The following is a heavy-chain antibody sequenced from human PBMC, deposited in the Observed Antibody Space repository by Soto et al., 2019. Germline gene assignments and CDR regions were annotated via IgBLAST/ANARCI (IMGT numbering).Heavy chain of an antibody. CDR2: IRSKANNYAT. CDR3: ARHALQYCGGDCYLLPYFDL. J-gene: IGHJ2*01. D-gene: IGHD2-21*02. V-gene: IGHV3-73*02. CDR1: GFTFSGSA. Sequence: EVQLVESGGGLVQPGGSLKLSCAASGFTFSGSAMHWVRQASGKGLEWVGRIRSKANNYATVYAASVKGRFTISRDDSKNTAHLQMHSVKTEDTAVYYCARHALQYCGGDCYLLPYFDLWGRGTLVTVSS.